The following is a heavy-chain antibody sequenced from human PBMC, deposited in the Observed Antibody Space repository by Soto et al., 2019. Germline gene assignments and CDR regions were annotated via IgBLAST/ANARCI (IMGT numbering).Heavy chain of an antibody. J-gene: IGHJ5*02. D-gene: IGHD3-3*01. Sequence: SVKVSCKASGFTFTSSAVQWVRQARGQRLEWIGWIVVGSGNTNYAQKFQERVTITWDMSTSTAYMELSSLRSEDTAVYYCAGITIFDWFDPWGQGTLVTVSS. CDR3: AGITIFDWFDP. V-gene: IGHV1-58*01. CDR1: GFTFTSSA. CDR2: IVVGSGNT.